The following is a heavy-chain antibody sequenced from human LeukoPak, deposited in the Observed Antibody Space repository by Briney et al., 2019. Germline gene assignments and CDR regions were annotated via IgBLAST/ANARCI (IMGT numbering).Heavy chain of an antibody. J-gene: IGHJ3*02. V-gene: IGHV3-23*01. CDR1: GFTFSTYG. Sequence: PGGTLRLSCGASGFTFSTYGMSWVRQAPGKGLEWVSGISGSGGRTYYADSVKGRFTISRDNSKNTLYLQMNSLRAEDTAVYYCAKEGDYYGSGSYRDGFDIWGQGTRATVSS. D-gene: IGHD3-10*01. CDR3: AKEGDYYGSGSYRDGFDI. CDR2: ISGSGGRT.